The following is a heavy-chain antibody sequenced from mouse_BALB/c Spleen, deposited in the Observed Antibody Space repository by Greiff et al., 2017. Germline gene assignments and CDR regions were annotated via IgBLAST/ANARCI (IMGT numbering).Heavy chain of an antibody. Sequence: VNVVESGPGLVAPSQSLSITCTVSGFSLTSYGVHWVRQPPGKGLEWLGVIWAGGSTNYNSALMSRLSISKDNSKSQVFLKMNSLQTDDTAMYYCARESALYWYFDVWGAGTTVTVSS. CDR2: IWAGGST. J-gene: IGHJ1*01. CDR3: ARESALYWYFDV. V-gene: IGHV2-9*02. CDR1: GFSLTSYG.